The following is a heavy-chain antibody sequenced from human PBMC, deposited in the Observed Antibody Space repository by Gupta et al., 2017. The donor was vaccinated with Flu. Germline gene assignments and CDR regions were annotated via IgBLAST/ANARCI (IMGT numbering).Heavy chain of an antibody. CDR3: AKCVNATLNGCDY. CDR1: GFTFNRYA. D-gene: IGHD3-9*01. J-gene: IGHJ4*02. V-gene: IGHV3-23*01. Sequence: EVQLLESGGGLVQPGGSLRLSCAASGFTFNRYAMTWVRQAPGNGLEWVSTIGDSGGRTYYADSVKGRFSISRDKSENTLYLQMNTLRVTDTAVYYCAKCVNATLNGCDYWGQGTLVTVSS. CDR2: IGDSGGRT.